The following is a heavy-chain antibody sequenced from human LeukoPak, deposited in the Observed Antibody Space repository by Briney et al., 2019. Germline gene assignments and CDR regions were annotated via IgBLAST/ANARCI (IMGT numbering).Heavy chain of an antibody. CDR1: GGSISSSGYY. CDR3: ARHAYYYDSSAPLGY. D-gene: IGHD3-22*01. CDR2: IYYSGRT. Sequence: SETLSLSCTVSGGSISSSGYYWGGFRQPPGTGREGLGSIYYSGRTYYNPSLKSRVTISVDTSKHQFSLKLSSVTAADTAVYYCARHAYYYDSSAPLGYWGQGTLVTVSS. V-gene: IGHV4-39*01. J-gene: IGHJ4*02.